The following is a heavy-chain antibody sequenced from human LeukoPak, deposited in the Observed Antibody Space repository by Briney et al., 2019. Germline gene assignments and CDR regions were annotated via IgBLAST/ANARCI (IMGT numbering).Heavy chain of an antibody. V-gene: IGHV1-69*13. D-gene: IGHD3-9*01. Sequence: ASVKVSCKASGGTFSSYAISWVRQAPGQGLEWMGGIIPIFGTANYAQKFQGRVTITADESTSTAYMELSSLRSEDTAVYYCARGLRYFDWLLSFDYWSQGTLVTVSS. CDR2: IIPIFGTA. CDR3: ARGLRYFDWLLSFDY. CDR1: GGTFSSYA. J-gene: IGHJ4*02.